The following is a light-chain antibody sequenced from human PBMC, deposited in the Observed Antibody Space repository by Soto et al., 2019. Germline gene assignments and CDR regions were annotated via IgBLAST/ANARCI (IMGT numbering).Light chain of an antibody. CDR1: QSISSY. J-gene: IGKJ2*01. Sequence: DIQMTQSPSSLSASVGDRVTITCRASQSISSYLNWYQQKPGKAPKLLIYAASSLQSGVPSRFIGSRPGTDFTLTITSLQHEDFATYYCPQRYSTPYTFGQGTKVDTK. V-gene: IGKV1-39*01. CDR2: AAS. CDR3: PQRYSTPYT.